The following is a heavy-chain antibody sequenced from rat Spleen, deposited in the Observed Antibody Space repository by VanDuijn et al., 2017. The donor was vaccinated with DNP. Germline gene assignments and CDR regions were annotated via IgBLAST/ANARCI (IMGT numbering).Heavy chain of an antibody. J-gene: IGHJ2*01. CDR2: IIYDGSRT. D-gene: IGHD5-1*01. CDR1: GFTFSDYN. CDR3: ATLGVGTYYGDY. V-gene: IGHV5S10*01. Sequence: EVQLLESGGGLVQPGRSLKLSCAASGFTFSDYNMAWVRQAPKKGLEWVATIIYDGSRTYYRDSVKGLFTISRDNAKSTLYLQMDSLRSEDTATYYCATLGVGTYYGDYWGQGVMVTVSS.